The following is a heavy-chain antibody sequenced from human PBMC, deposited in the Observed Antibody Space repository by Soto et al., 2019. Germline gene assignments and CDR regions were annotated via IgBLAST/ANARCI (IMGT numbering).Heavy chain of an antibody. CDR1: GGSLTGYY. CDR2: IKDGGVT. CDR3: ARGQEGIVATH. D-gene: IGHD5-12*01. Sequence: QVHLQQWGAGLLKPSDTLSLTCAVNGGSLTGYYWSWIRQPPGKGLEWIGEIKDGGVTNYSPSLKGRVPMSADTSQNQFSLKLHSVTAADTAVYYCARGQEGIVATHWDQGTLVTVSS. J-gene: IGHJ4*02. V-gene: IGHV4-34*01.